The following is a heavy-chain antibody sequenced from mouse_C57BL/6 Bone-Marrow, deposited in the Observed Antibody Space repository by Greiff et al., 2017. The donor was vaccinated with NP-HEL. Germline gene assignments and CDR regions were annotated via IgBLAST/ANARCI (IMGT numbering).Heavy chain of an antibody. V-gene: IGHV5-12*01. CDR3: ARSYSNYAAY. D-gene: IGHD2-5*01. Sequence: EVKVVESGGGLVQPGGSLKLSCAASGFTFSDYYMYWVRQTPEKRLEWVAYISNGGGSTYYPDTVKGRFTISRDNAKNTLYLQMSRLKSEDTAMYYCARSYSNYAAYWGQGTLVTVSA. CDR1: GFTFSDYY. J-gene: IGHJ3*01. CDR2: ISNGGGST.